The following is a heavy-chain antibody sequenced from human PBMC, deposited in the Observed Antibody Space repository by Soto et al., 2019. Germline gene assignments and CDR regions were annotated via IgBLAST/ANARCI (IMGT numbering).Heavy chain of an antibody. CDR1: GLNFRGFA. V-gene: IGHV3-23*01. D-gene: IGHD5-18*01. CDR2: IRIGPGIT. CDR3: ARSRSAMAEGMDV. Sequence: GGSLRLSCAVSGLNFRGFAMSWVRQAPGKGLEWVSGIRIGPGITYYADSVRGRFTISSDTSKNTVYLQMNSLRAEDTAIYYCARSRSAMAEGMDVWGQGTTVTVSS. J-gene: IGHJ6*02.